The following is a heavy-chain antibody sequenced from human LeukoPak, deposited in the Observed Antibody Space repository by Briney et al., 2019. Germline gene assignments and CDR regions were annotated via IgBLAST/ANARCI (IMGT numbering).Heavy chain of an antibody. V-gene: IGHV4-59*01. J-gene: IGHJ4*02. Sequence: SETLSLTCTVSGGSISSYYWSWIRQPPGKGLEWIGYIYYSGSTNYNPSLKSRVTISVDTSKNQFSLKLSSVTAADTAVYYCARVASSWYNYSDYWGQGALVTVSS. CDR3: ARVASSWYNYSDY. D-gene: IGHD6-13*01. CDR2: IYYSGST. CDR1: GGSISSYY.